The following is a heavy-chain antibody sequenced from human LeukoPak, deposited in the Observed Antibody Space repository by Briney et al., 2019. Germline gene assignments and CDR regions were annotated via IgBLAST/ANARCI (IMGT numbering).Heavy chain of an antibody. Sequence: PSETLSLTCTVSGGSISSYWWSWIRQPPGKGLEWIGYIYYSGSTYYNPSLKSRVTISVDTSKNQFSLKLSSVTAADTAVYYCARGTTVAYYWYFDLWGRGTLVTVSS. J-gene: IGHJ2*01. CDR2: IYYSGST. CDR1: GGSISSYW. CDR3: ARGTTVAYYWYFDL. D-gene: IGHD4-23*01. V-gene: IGHV4-59*08.